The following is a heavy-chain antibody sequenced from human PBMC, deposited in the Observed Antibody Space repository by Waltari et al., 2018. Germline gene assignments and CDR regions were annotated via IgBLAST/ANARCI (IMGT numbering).Heavy chain of an antibody. J-gene: IGHJ4*02. CDR1: GGSFSGYY. Sequence: QVQLQQWGAGLLKPSETLSLTCAVCGGSFSGYYWSWIRQPPGKGLEWIGEINHSGSTNYNPSLKSRVTISVDTSKNQFSLKLSSVTAADTAVYYCARGAEQQLDLFDYWGQGTLVTVSS. CDR3: ARGAEQQLDLFDY. D-gene: IGHD6-13*01. CDR2: INHSGST. V-gene: IGHV4-34*01.